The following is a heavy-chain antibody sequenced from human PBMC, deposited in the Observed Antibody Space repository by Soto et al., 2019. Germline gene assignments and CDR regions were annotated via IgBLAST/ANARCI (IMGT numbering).Heavy chain of an antibody. CDR2: ISTGGGAT. CDR3: VKDLYFNSGSSLYFDN. CDR1: GFTFSSHV. J-gene: IGHJ4*02. V-gene: IGHV3-23*01. Sequence: EVQLLESGGGLVQPGGSLRLSCAASGFTFSSHVMAWVRQAPGKGLEWVSGISTGGGATYYADSVKGRFTISRDNSKNTLYLQMNSLRAEDTAIYHCVKDLYFNSGSSLYFDNWGQGTLLTVSS. D-gene: IGHD3-10*01.